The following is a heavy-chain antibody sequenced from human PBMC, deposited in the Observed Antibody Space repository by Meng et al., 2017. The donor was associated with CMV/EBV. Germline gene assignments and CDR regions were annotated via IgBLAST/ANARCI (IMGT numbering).Heavy chain of an antibody. CDR3: ARQIHLRMGIVVVVAGASHWFDP. CDR1: GGSISSSSYY. D-gene: IGHD2-15*01. CDR2: IYYSGST. Sequence: GSLRLSCTVSGGSISSSSYYWGWIRQPPGKGLEWIGSIYYSGSTYYNPSLKSRVTISVDTSKNQFSLKLSSVTAADTAVYYCARQIHLRMGIVVVVAGASHWFDPWGQGTLVTVSS. V-gene: IGHV4-39*01. J-gene: IGHJ5*02.